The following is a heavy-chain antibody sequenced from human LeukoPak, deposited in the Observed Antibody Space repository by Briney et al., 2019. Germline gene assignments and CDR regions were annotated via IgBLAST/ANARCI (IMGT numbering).Heavy chain of an antibody. Sequence: SVKVSCKASGGTFSSYAISWVRQAPGQGLEWMGGTIPIFGTANYAQKFQGRVTITADESTSTAYMELSSLRSEDTAVYYCARSSHSSGYYYYFDYWGQGTLVTVSS. CDR3: ARSSHSSGYYYYFDY. V-gene: IGHV1-69*13. CDR2: TIPIFGTA. D-gene: IGHD3-22*01. J-gene: IGHJ4*02. CDR1: GGTFSSYA.